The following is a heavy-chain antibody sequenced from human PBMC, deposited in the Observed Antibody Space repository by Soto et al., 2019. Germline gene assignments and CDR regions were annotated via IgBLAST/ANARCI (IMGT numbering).Heavy chain of an antibody. CDR3: ARAPPGGAYCVGDCQPQPLDS. J-gene: IGHJ4*02. V-gene: IGHV1-2*02. CDR2: INPNSGGT. CDR1: GYAFTGYY. D-gene: IGHD2-21*02. Sequence: ASVKVSCKASGYAFTGYYLHWVRQAPGQGVEWMGWINPNSGGTNYAQKFQGRATMTRDTSFSTAYMELSRLSSDDTAMYFCARAPPGGAYCVGDCQPQPLDSWGQGTLVTVSS.